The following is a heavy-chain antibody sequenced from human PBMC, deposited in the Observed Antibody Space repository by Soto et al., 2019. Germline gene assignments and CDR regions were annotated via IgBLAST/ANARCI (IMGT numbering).Heavy chain of an antibody. J-gene: IGHJ3*02. D-gene: IGHD1-20*01. CDR2: IIPILGIA. Sequence: SVKVSCKDSGVAYGSYTMSWVRQAPGQGLEWMGRIIPILGIANYAQKFQGRVTITADKSTSTAYMELSSLRSEDTAVYYCARDQTNNWNHLGPTDDAFDIWGQGTMVTVSS. V-gene: IGHV1-69*04. CDR3: ARDQTNNWNHLGPTDDAFDI. CDR1: GVAYGSYT.